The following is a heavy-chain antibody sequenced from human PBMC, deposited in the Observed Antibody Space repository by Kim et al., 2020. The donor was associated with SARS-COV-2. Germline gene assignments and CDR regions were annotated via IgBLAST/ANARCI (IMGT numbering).Heavy chain of an antibody. CDR1: GGSFSGYY. CDR3: ARVVDSYGQGGDY. D-gene: IGHD5-18*01. CDR2: INHSGST. V-gene: IGHV4-34*01. J-gene: IGHJ4*02. Sequence: SETLSLTCAVYGGSFSGYYWSWIRQPPGKGLEWIGEINHSGSTNYNPSLKSRVTISVDTSKNQFSLKLSSVTAADTAVYYCARVVDSYGQGGDYWGQGTLVTVSS.